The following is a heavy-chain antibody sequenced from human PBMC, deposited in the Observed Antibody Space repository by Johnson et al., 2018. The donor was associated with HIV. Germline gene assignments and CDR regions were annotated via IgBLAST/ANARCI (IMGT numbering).Heavy chain of an antibody. CDR2: IYSGDST. CDR3: ARDTAMVHDAFDI. D-gene: IGHD5-18*01. CDR1: GFTVSSNY. V-gene: IGHV3-66*01. Sequence: LQLVESGGGLVQPGGSLRLSCAASGFTVSSNYMNWVRQAPGKGLDWVSLIYSGDSTYYADSVKGRFSISRDNSKNTLYLQMNSLRAEDTPVYYCARDTAMVHDAFDIWGQGTMVTVSS. J-gene: IGHJ3*02.